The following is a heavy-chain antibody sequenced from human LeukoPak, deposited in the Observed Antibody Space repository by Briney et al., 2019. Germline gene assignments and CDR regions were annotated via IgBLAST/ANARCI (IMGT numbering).Heavy chain of an antibody. D-gene: IGHD3-22*01. Sequence: GGSLRLSCAASGFTFSSYAMHWVRQAPGKGLEWVAVISYDGSNKYYADSVKGRFTISRDNSKNTLYLQMTTLRAEDTAVYYCARDADTSEFFSWLDLWGQGTLVTVSS. CDR1: GFTFSSYA. J-gene: IGHJ5*02. V-gene: IGHV3-30-3*01. CDR3: ARDADTSEFFSWLDL. CDR2: ISYDGSNK.